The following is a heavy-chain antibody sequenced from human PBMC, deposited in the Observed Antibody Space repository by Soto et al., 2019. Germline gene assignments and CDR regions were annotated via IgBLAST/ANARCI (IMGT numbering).Heavy chain of an antibody. J-gene: IGHJ4*02. CDR1: GFSLSTDDVG. V-gene: IGHV2-5*02. CDR3: ERSNYSISSFDY. CDR2: IYWDDDK. D-gene: IGHD6-6*01. Sequence: SGPTLVNPTQTLTLTCTFSGFSLSTDDVGVGWIRQPPGKALDWLAVIYWDDDKRYSPSLKSRLTITKDTSKNQVLLTMTNMDPVATPTYLCERSNYSISSFDYWGQGALVTVSS.